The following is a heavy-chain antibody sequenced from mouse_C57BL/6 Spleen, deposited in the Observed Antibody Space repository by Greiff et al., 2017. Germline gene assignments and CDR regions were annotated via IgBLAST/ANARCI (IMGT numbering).Heavy chain of an antibody. V-gene: IGHV5-9*01. CDR3: ARSGSLFDY. D-gene: IGHD3-1*01. J-gene: IGHJ2*01. Sequence: EVKVVESGGGLVKPGGSLKLSCAASGFTFSSYTMSWVRQTPEKRLEWVATISGGGGNTYYPDSVKGRFTISRDNAKNTLYLQMSSLRSEDTALYYCARSGSLFDYWGQGTTLTVSS. CDR1: GFTFSSYT. CDR2: ISGGGGNT.